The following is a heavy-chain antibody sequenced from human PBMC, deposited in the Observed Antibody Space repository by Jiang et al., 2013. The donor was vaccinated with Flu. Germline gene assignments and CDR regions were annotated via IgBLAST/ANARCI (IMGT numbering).Heavy chain of an antibody. D-gene: IGHD6-13*01. CDR2: INPSGGGT. Sequence: SGAEVKKPGASVKVSCKASGYTFTNYYMHWVRQAPGQGLEWLGVINPSGGGTNYAQKFQGRLTMTRDTSTSTVYMDLSSLRSEDTAAYYCARGAVSAPGTNFASWGQGTLVTVSS. CDR1: GYTFTNYY. J-gene: IGHJ4*02. V-gene: IGHV1-46*01. CDR3: ARGAVSAPGTNFAS.